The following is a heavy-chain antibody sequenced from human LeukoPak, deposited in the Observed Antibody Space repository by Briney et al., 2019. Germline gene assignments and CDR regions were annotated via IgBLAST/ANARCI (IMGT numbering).Heavy chain of an antibody. CDR1: GFTFSSYG. J-gene: IGHJ3*02. Sequence: PGGSLRLSCAASGFTFSSYGMSWVRQAPGKGLEWVSVISGSGGSTYYADSVKGRFTISRDNSNNTLYLQMNSLRAEDTAVYYCEGYDILTGPEAFDIWGQGTVVTVSS. D-gene: IGHD3-9*01. CDR3: EGYDILTGPEAFDI. V-gene: IGHV3-23*01. CDR2: ISGSGGST.